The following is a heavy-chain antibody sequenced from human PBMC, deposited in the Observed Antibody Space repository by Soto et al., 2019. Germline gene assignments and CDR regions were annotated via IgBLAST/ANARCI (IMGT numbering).Heavy chain of an antibody. V-gene: IGHV4-61*01. J-gene: IGHJ6*02. CDR1: GGPLSGNSYY. CDR3: ARASGRITIFGIVIAHYYYGMDV. CDR2: IYHSGST. D-gene: IGHD3-3*01. Sequence: QVQLQESGPGLVKPSETLSLTCTISGGPLSGNSYYWSWIRQPPGKGLEWIGYIYHSGSTHNNPSLESRVTISVDTSKNQFSLKLTSVTAADTAVYYCARASGRITIFGIVIAHYYYGMDVWGQGTTVTVSS.